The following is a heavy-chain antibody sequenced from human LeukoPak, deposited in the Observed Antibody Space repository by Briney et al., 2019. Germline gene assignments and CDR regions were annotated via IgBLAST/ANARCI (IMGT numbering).Heavy chain of an antibody. CDR1: GGSISSSSYY. J-gene: IGHJ4*02. D-gene: IGHD6-13*01. V-gene: IGHV4-39*07. Sequence: PSETLSLTCTVSGGSISSSSYYWGWIRQPPGKGLEWIGSIYYSGSTYYNPSLKSRVTISVDTSKNQFSLKLSSVTAADTAVYYCAGCSIAAAGTPVDYWGQGTLVTVSS. CDR3: AGCSIAAAGTPVDY. CDR2: IYYSGST.